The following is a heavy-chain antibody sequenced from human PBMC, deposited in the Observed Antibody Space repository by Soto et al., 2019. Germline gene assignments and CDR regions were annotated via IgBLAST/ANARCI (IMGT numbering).Heavy chain of an antibody. Sequence: QITLKETGPTLVNPTQTLTLTCTFYGFSLTTYGVGVCWIRQPPGKALEWLAFIYWDDDKRYSPSLKSRLTITKDTSKNQVALRMTYMDPVDTATYYCAHSRGYVGFDYWGQGILVTVSS. J-gene: IGHJ4*02. CDR3: AHSRGYVGFDY. CDR2: IYWDDDK. CDR1: GFSLTTYGVG. V-gene: IGHV2-5*02. D-gene: IGHD5-12*01.